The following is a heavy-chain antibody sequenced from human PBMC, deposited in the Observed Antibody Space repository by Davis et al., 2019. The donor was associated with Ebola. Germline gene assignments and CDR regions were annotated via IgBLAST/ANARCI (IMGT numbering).Heavy chain of an antibody. CDR1: GFDFSNAW. D-gene: IGHD5-24*01. J-gene: IGHJ5*02. CDR2: IQSDGSNK. CDR3: AKDDGPRRLADP. Sequence: GESLKISCVASGFDFSNAWMSWVRQAPGKGLEWVAFIQSDGSNKYYADSVKGRFTISRDNSKNTVYLQLNILRPEDTAVYNCAKDDGPRRLADPWGQGTLVTVSS. V-gene: IGHV3-30*02.